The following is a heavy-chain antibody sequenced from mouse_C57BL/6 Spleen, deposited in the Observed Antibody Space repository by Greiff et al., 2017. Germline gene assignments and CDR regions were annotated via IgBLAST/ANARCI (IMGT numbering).Heavy chain of an antibody. CDR3: ARNYGGY. CDR1: GYAFSSSW. V-gene: IGHV1-82*01. J-gene: IGHJ2*01. CDR2: IYPGDGDT. D-gene: IGHD1-1*01. Sequence: VKLQESGPELVKPGASVKISCKASGYAFSSSWMNWVKQRPGKGLEWIGRIYPGDGDTNYNGKFKGKATLTADKSSSTAYMQLSSLASEDSAVYFWARNYGGYWGQGTTLTVSS.